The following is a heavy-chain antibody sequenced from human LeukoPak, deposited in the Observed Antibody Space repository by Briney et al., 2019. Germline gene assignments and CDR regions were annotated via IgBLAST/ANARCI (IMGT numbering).Heavy chain of an antibody. CDR1: GGSISSYY. V-gene: IGHV4-59*01. Sequence: SETLSLTCTVSGGSISSYYWSWIRQPPGKGLEWIGYIYYSGSTNYNPSLKSRVTISVDTSKNQFSLKLSPVTAADTAVYYCARGTTLFAFDIWGQGTMVTVSS. CDR3: ARGTTLFAFDI. CDR2: IYYSGST. J-gene: IGHJ3*02. D-gene: IGHD4-17*01.